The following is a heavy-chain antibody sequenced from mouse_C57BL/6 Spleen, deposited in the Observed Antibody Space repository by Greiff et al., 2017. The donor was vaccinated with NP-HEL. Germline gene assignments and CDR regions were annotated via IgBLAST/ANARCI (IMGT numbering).Heavy chain of an antibody. CDR2: INPNNGGT. V-gene: IGHV1-26*01. D-gene: IGHD3-3*01. CDR1: GYTFTDYY. J-gene: IGHJ2*01. CDR3: AREDRYYFDY. Sequence: EVQLQQSGPELVKPGASVKISCKASGYTFTDYYMNWVKQSHGKSLEWIGDINPNNGGTSYNQKFKGKATLTVDKSSSTAYMELRSLTSEDSAVYYCAREDRYYFDYWGQGTTLTVSS.